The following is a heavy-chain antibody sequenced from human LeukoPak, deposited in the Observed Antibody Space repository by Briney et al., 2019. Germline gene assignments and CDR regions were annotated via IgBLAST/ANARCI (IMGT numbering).Heavy chain of an antibody. CDR3: ARDLLGSSGTFDY. D-gene: IGHD1-26*01. V-gene: IGHV4-59*01. CDR1: GGSISSYY. CDR2: IYYSGST. Sequence: SETLSLTCTVSGGSISSYYWSWIRQPPGKGLEWIGYIYYSGSTNYNPSLKSRVTISVDTSKNQFSLKLSSVTATDTAVYYCARDLLGSSGTFDYWGQGTLVTVSS. J-gene: IGHJ4*02.